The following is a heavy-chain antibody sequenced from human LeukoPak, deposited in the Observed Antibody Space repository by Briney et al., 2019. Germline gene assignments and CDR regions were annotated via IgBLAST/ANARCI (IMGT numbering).Heavy chain of an antibody. CDR2: ISYDGSNK. J-gene: IGHJ4*02. Sequence: GGSPRLSCAASGFTFSSYGMHWVRQAPGKGLEWVAVISYDGSNKYYADSVKGRFTISRDNSKNTLYLQMNSLRAEDTAVYYCAKDHWSSGGLLDYWGQGTLVTVSS. CDR1: GFTFSSYG. CDR3: AKDHWSSGGLLDY. D-gene: IGHD3-22*01. V-gene: IGHV3-30*18.